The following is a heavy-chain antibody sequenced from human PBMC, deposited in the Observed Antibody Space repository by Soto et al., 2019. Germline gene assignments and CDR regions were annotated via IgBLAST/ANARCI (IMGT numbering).Heavy chain of an antibody. D-gene: IGHD4-17*01. V-gene: IGHV3-30*18. CDR1: GFTFSSYG. CDR2: ISYDGSNK. Sequence: GGSLRLSCAASGFTFSSYGMHWVRQAPGKGLEWVAVISYDGSNKYYADSVKGRFTISRDNSKNTLYLQMNSLRAEDTAVYYCAKEQNDYGDPDAFDIWGQGTMVTVSS. CDR3: AKEQNDYGDPDAFDI. J-gene: IGHJ3*02.